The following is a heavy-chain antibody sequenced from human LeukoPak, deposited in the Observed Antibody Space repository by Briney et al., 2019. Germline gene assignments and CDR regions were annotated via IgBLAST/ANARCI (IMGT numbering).Heavy chain of an antibody. V-gene: IGHV4-34*01. CDR2: INHSGST. Sequence: SETLSLTCAVYGGSFSGYYWSWIRQPPGKGLEWIGEINHSGSTNYNPSLRSRVTISVDSSQRRLSLQVTSMTAADTAIYYCAGGRTGRYYDHWGQG. CDR3: AGGRTGRYYDH. D-gene: IGHD1-1*01. J-gene: IGHJ4*02. CDR1: GGSFSGYY.